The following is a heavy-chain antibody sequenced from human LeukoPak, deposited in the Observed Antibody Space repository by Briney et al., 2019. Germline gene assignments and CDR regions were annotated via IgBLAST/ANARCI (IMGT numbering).Heavy chain of an antibody. CDR1: GGSISSYY. CDR3: ARGDGSYYYYYYGMDV. V-gene: IGHV4-59*01. J-gene: IGHJ6*02. D-gene: IGHD1-26*01. CDR2: IYYSGSA. Sequence: PSETLSLTCTVSGGSISSYYWSWIRQPPGEGVEWIGYIYYSGSANYNPSLKSRVTISVDTSKNQFSLKLSSVTAADTAVYYCARGDGSYYYYYYGMDVWGQGTTDTVSS.